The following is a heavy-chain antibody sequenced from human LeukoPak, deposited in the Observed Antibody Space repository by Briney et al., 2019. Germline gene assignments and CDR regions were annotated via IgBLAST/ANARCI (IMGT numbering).Heavy chain of an antibody. D-gene: IGHD3-10*01. Sequence: ASVKVSCKASGYTFTSYGISWVRQAPGQGLEWMGWISAYNGNTNYAQKLQGRVTMTTDTSTSTAYMELRSLRSEDTAVYYCATPAYGSGSPWVTFDYWGQGTLVTVSS. CDR3: ATPAYGSGSPWVTFDY. J-gene: IGHJ4*02. V-gene: IGHV1-18*01. CDR2: ISAYNGNT. CDR1: GYTFTSYG.